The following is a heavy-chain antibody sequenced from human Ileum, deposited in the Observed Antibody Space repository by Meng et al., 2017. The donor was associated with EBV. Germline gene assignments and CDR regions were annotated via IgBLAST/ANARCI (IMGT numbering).Heavy chain of an antibody. D-gene: IGHD2-15*01. Sequence: GPRQGAGPGLVKPSETLSLTCTVSGGSISSYYWSWIRQPPGKGLEWIGYIYYSGSTNYNPSPKSRVTISVDTSKNQFSLNLSSVTAADTAVYYCARGGWSLDYWGQGTLVTVSS. CDR3: ARGGWSLDY. CDR2: IYYSGST. J-gene: IGHJ4*02. CDR1: GGSISSYY. V-gene: IGHV4-59*08.